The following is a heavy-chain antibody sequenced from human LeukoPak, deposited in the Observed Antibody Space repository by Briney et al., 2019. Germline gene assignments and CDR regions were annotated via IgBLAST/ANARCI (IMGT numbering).Heavy chain of an antibody. Sequence: SETLSLTCTVSGGSISSYYWSWIRQPAGKGLEWIGRIYTSGSTNYNPSLKSRVTISVDTSKNQFSLKLSSVTAADTAVYYCARDTYYYDSSGYRDVAWGQGTLVTVSS. CDR1: GGSISSYY. CDR2: IYTSGST. J-gene: IGHJ4*02. D-gene: IGHD3-22*01. V-gene: IGHV4-4*07. CDR3: ARDTYYYDSSGYRDVA.